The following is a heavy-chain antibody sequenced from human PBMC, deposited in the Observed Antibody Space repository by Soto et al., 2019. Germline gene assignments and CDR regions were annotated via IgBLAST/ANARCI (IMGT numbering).Heavy chain of an antibody. CDR3: VHSSEWSRPLDWFDS. CDR2: IYWDDDE. CDR1: GFSLSGSGVG. J-gene: IGHJ5*01. V-gene: IGHV2-5*02. D-gene: IGHD3-3*01. Sequence: QITLKESGPTVVKPTQTLTLTCTFSGFSLSGSGVGVGWIRQPPGKALEWLATIYWDDDERYSPSLKNRLTITKDSSKNQVVVTMANMDPVDTAKYYGVHSSEWSRPLDWFDSWGQGTLVTVSS.